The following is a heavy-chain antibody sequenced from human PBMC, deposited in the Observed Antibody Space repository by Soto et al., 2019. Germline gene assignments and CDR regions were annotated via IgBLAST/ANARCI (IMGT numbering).Heavy chain of an antibody. CDR1: GFTFSSYG. Sequence: PGGSMRLSCAASGFTFSSYGMHWDRQAPGKGLEWLAVIWYAGSNKYYADSVKGRFTISRDNFKNTLYLQMNRLRAEDTAVYYCARDPGGRDGHNSPLDYFDYGGQGTLVTVSS. CDR2: IWYAGSNK. J-gene: IGHJ4*02. D-gene: IGHD2-15*01. CDR3: ARDPGGRDGHNSPLDYFDY. V-gene: IGHV3-33*01.